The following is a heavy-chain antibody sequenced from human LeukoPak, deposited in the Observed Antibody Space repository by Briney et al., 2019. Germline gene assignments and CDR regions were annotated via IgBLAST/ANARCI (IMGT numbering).Heavy chain of an antibody. CDR1: GYTFTSYD. V-gene: IGHV1-8*01. D-gene: IGHD2-2*02. Sequence: ASVKVSCKASGYTFTSYDINWVRQAAGQGGEGRGWMNPNSGNTAYSQQFLRRVPIITITSISTPYMELSSLRSAATAVYYCVTGYCSSTTCYRNGMDVWGQGTTVTVSS. CDR3: VTGYCSSTTCYRNGMDV. J-gene: IGHJ6*02. CDR2: MNPNSGNT.